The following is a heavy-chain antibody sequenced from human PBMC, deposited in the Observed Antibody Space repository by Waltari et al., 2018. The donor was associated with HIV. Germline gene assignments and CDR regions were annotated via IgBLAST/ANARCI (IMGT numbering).Heavy chain of an antibody. CDR2: IYYSGST. V-gene: IGHV4-30-4*01. J-gene: IGHJ6*02. Sequence: VSGGPISSGDYYWSWIRQSPGKGLEWIGHIYYSGSTYYNPSLKSRVTISVDTSKNQFSLKLSSVTAADTAVYYCAKDPLGFGYYGMNVWGQGTTVTVSS. CDR3: AKDPLGFGYYGMNV. D-gene: IGHD3-10*01. CDR1: GGPISSGDYY.